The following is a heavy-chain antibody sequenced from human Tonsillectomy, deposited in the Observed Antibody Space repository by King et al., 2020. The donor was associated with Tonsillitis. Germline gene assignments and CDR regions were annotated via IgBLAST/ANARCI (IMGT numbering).Heavy chain of an antibody. Sequence: VQLQQWGAGLLKLSETLSLTCGVYGGSFSGYYWSWIRQPPGKGLEWIGEINRSGSTNYNPSLKSRVTISVDTSKNQFSLKLSSVTAADTAVYYCARQWLDHDAFDVWGQGTMVSVSS. CDR2: INRSGST. D-gene: IGHD6-19*01. CDR1: GGSFSGYY. V-gene: IGHV4-34*01. CDR3: ARQWLDHDAFDV. J-gene: IGHJ3*01.